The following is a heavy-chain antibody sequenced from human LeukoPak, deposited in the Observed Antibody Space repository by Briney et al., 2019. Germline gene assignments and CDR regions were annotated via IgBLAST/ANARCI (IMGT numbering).Heavy chain of an antibody. CDR1: GFTFSNYA. D-gene: IGHD3-9*01. J-gene: IGHJ4*02. Sequence: PGRSLRLSCAASGFTFSNYAMHWVRQAPGKGLEWVAVISYDGSNKDYADSVKGRFTISRDNSKNTLYLQINSLRAEDTAVYYCARPPSDNLLTDSLYYFDNWGQGTLVTVSS. V-gene: IGHV3-30-3*01. CDR3: ARPPSDNLLTDSLYYFDN. CDR2: ISYDGSNK.